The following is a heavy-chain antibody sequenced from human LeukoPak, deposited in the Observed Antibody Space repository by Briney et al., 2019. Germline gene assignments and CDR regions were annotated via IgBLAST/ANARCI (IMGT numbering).Heavy chain of an antibody. CDR1: GGSISSSSYY. Sequence: SETLSLTYTVSGGSISSSSYYWGWIRQPPGKGLEWIGSIYYSGSTYYNPSLKSRVTISVDTSKNQFSLKLSSVTAADTAVFYCARENSGSYREFDYWGQGTLVTVSS. V-gene: IGHV4-39*07. J-gene: IGHJ4*02. CDR2: IYYSGST. D-gene: IGHD1-26*01. CDR3: ARENSGSYREFDY.